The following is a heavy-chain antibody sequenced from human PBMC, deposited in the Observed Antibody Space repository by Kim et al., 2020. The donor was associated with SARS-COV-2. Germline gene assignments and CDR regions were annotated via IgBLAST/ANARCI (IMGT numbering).Heavy chain of an antibody. V-gene: IGHV1-18*01. CDR2: ISAYNGNT. CDR1: GYTFTSYG. J-gene: IGHJ6*02. D-gene: IGHD1-1*01. CDR3: ARDRTNIDEYYYYGMDV. Sequence: ASVKVSCKASGYTFTSYGISWVRQAPGQGLEWMGWISAYNGNTNYAQKLQGRVTMTTDTSTSTAYMELRSLRSDDTAVYYCARDRTNIDEYYYYGMDVWGQGTTVTVSS.